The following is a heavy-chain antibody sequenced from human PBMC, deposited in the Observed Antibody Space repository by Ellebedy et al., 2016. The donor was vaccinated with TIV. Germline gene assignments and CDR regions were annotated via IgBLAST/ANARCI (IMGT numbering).Heavy chain of an antibody. CDR1: GFTFNNYG. V-gene: IGHV3-33*01. CDR3: ARANTAMVRRNHMDV. J-gene: IGHJ6*02. Sequence: GESLKISCAASGFTFNNYGMHWVRQAPGKGLEWVAVVWSDGSNKYYADYVKGRFTISRDNSKSTLYLQMDSLRAEDTAVYYCARANTAMVRRNHMDVWGQGTTVTVSS. CDR2: VWSDGSNK. D-gene: IGHD5-18*01.